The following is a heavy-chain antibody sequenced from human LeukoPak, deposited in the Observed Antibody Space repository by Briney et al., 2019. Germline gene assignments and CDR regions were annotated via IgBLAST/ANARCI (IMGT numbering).Heavy chain of an antibody. CDR2: TLYRSRWLN. J-gene: IGHJ3*01. CDR1: GDSISSNSVA. D-gene: IGHD2-21*01. CDR3: AGGPDELLHGRVFDF. Sequence: SQTPSLTCVIPGDSISSNSVAWNWIRLSPSRGLEWLGRTLYRSRWLNDYAPSVKGRIIINSDTSKNQFSLQLKSVTPEDTALYYCAGGPDELLHGRVFDFWGQGTLVTVFS. V-gene: IGHV6-1*01.